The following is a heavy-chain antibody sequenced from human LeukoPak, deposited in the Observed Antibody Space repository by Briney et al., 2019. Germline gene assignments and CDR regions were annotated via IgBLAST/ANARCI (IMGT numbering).Heavy chain of an antibody. Sequence: GGSLRLSCAASGFTFSSYAMHWVRQAPGKGLEFISAIRNDGGSTYYANSVKGRFTISGDNSKNTLYLQMGSLETEDMAVYYCARYHTPLRYSDPDAFDIWGQGTMVTVSS. CDR2: IRNDGGST. CDR1: GFTFSSYA. D-gene: IGHD3-9*01. CDR3: ARYHTPLRYSDPDAFDI. J-gene: IGHJ3*02. V-gene: IGHV3-64*01.